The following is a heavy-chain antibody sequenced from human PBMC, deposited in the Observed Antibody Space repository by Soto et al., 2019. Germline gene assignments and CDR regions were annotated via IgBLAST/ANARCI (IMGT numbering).Heavy chain of an antibody. J-gene: IGHJ5*02. V-gene: IGHV3-21*01. D-gene: IGHD2-15*01. CDR3: ARYTRPS. CDR1: GFTFSSYS. Sequence: EVQLGESGGGLVKPGGSLRLSCAASGFTFSSYSMNWVRQARGKGLEWVSSISSSSSYIYYADSVKGRFTSSRDNAKNSLSMQMNSLRAEETAVYYCARYTRPSWGQGTLVTVTS. CDR2: ISSSSSYI.